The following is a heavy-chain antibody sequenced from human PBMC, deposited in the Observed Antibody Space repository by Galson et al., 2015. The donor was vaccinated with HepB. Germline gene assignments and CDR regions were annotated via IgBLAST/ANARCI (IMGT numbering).Heavy chain of an antibody. V-gene: IGHV1-24*01. CDR2: FDPEDGET. D-gene: IGHD3-22*01. CDR3: ATDPYYYDSSGYLGFDP. Sequence: SVKVSCKASGYTLTELSMHWVRQAPGKGLEWMGGFDPEDGETIYAQKFQGRVTMTEDTSTDTAYMELSSLRSEDTAVYYCATDPYYYDSSGYLGFDPWGQGTLVTVSS. CDR1: GYTLTELS. J-gene: IGHJ5*02.